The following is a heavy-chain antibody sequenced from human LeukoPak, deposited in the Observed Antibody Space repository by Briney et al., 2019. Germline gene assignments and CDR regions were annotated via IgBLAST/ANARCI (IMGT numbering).Heavy chain of an antibody. Sequence: SETLSLTCTVSGGSISSTSHYWGWIRQPPGKGLEWIGNIYYSGRTYYNPSLKSRVTISVDTSKNQFSLNLTSVIAADTAVYYCSRRYGSGSYIDYWSQGTLVTVSS. CDR3: SRRYGSGSYIDY. J-gene: IGHJ4*02. D-gene: IGHD3-10*01. V-gene: IGHV4-39*01. CDR2: IYYSGRT. CDR1: GGSISSTSHY.